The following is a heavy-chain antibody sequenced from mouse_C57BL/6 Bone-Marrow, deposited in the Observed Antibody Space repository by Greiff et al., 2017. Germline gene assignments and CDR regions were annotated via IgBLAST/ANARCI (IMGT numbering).Heavy chain of an antibody. V-gene: IGHV1-4*01. CDR3: ARLGSSPFDY. CDR1: GYTFTSYT. J-gene: IGHJ2*01. D-gene: IGHD1-3*01. Sequence: VKLMESGAELARPGASVKMSCKASGYTFTSYTMHWVKQRPGQGLEWIGYINPSSGYTKYNQKFKYKATLTADNSSSTAYMQLSSLTSEDSAVYYCARLGSSPFDYWGQGTTLTVSS. CDR2: INPSSGYT.